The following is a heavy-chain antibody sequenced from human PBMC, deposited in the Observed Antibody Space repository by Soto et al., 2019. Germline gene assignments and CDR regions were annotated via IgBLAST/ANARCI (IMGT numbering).Heavy chain of an antibody. D-gene: IGHD5-12*01. CDR2: IIPIFGTA. J-gene: IGHJ4*02. V-gene: IGHV1-69*13. CDR1: GCTFSSYA. Sequence: GASVKVSCKASGCTFSSYAISCVRQAPGQGLEWMGGIIPIFGTANYAQKFQGRVTITADESTSTAYMELSSLRSEDTAVYYCASRSRIGGYDRLLDYWGQGTLVTVSS. CDR3: ASRSRIGGYDRLLDY.